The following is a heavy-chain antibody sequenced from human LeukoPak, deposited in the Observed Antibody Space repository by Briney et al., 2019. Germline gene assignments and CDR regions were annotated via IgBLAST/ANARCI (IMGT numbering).Heavy chain of an antibody. Sequence: PSETLSLTCTVSGYSITSCHFWAWLRQPPGKGLGGIGSINHSGYTYYKPSLSSRIALCVGTTETLFSLTFTPVTAEAAALYYCARDLVPPSLYNCQYLGGAFDYWGQGTLVPVSS. CDR1: GYSITSCHF. V-gene: IGHV4-38-2*02. CDR2: INHSGYT. D-gene: IGHD1-20*01. CDR3: ARDLVPPSLYNCQYLGGAFDY. J-gene: IGHJ4*02.